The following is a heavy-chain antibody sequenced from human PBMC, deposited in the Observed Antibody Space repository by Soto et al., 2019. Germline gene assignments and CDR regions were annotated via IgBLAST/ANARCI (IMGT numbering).Heavy chain of an antibody. J-gene: IGHJ6*02. CDR2: INPNSGGT. CDR1: GYTFTGYY. V-gene: IGHV1-2*02. D-gene: IGHD6-13*01. CDR3: ARHTDSSSWYYIPYYYYYGMDV. Sequence: WASVKVSCKASGYTFTGYYMHWVRQAPGQGLEWMGWINPNSGGTNYAQKFQGRVTMTRDTSISTAYMELSRLRSDDTAVYYCARHTDSSSWYYIPYYYYYGMDVWGQGTMVTVSS.